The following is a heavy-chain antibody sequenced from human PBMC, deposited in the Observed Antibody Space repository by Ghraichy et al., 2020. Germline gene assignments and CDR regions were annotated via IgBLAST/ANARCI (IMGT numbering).Heavy chain of an antibody. CDR1: GFTFDGYG. D-gene: IGHD3-10*01. CDR3: AKDSGRLGDGAFDV. J-gene: IGHJ3*01. Sequence: GGSLRLSCAASGFTFDGYGMPWVRQAPGKGLEWVSIIWYDGSSTYYADSVKGRFTISRDKSKRTMYLQMNSLRAEDTAVYYCAKDSGRLGDGAFDVWGQGTMVTVSS. CDR2: IWYDGSST. V-gene: IGHV3-33*03.